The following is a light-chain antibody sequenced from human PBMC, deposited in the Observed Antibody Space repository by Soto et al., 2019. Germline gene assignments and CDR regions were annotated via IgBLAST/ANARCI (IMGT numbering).Light chain of an antibody. Sequence: DNVLMQSPGTLSLYPGERATLSCRASQSVSSNYLAWYQQRPGQAPRLLIYGASTRATGIPDRFSGSGSGTDFTLTISRLEPEDFAVYYCQQYGSSPSFGGGTKVDIK. J-gene: IGKJ4*01. CDR3: QQYGSSPS. V-gene: IGKV3-20*01. CDR2: GAS. CDR1: QSVSSNY.